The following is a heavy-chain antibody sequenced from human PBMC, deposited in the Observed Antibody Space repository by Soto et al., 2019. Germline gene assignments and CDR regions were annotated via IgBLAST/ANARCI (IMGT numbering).Heavy chain of an antibody. Sequence: PGGSLRLSCAASGFTFSSYGMHWVRQAPGKGLEWVAVIWYDGSNKYYADSVKGRFTISRDNSKNTLYLQMNSLRAEDTAVYYCARDASVGDSYRYYYYDMDVWGQGTTVTVSS. J-gene: IGHJ6*02. CDR2: IWYDGSNK. V-gene: IGHV3-33*01. CDR1: GFTFSSYG. D-gene: IGHD5-18*01. CDR3: ARDASVGDSYRYYYYDMDV.